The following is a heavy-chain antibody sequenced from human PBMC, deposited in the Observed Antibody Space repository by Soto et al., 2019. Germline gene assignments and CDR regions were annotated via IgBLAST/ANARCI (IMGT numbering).Heavy chain of an antibody. Sequence: GGSLRLACAASGFTFVSYSMNWVRQAPGKGLEWVSSISSSSSYIYYADSVKGRFTISRDNAKNSLYLQMNSLRAEDTAVYYCARLGIMYSGSYYVAYYYGMDVWGQGTTVTVSS. CDR3: ARLGIMYSGSYYVAYYYGMDV. CDR1: GFTFVSYS. V-gene: IGHV3-21*01. D-gene: IGHD1-26*01. CDR2: ISSSSSYI. J-gene: IGHJ6*02.